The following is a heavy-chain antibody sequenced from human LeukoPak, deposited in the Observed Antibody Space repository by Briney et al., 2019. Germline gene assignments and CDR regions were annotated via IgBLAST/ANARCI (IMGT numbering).Heavy chain of an antibody. CDR3: ARLIRGGSGWGYFDY. CDR1: GYSFTSYW. J-gene: IGHJ4*02. Sequence: GESLKISCKGSGYSFTSYWIGWVRQMPGKGLERMGIIYPGDSDTRYSPSFQGQVTISADKSISTAYLQWSSLKASDTAMYYCARLIRGGSGWGYFDYWGQGTLVTVSS. CDR2: IYPGDSDT. V-gene: IGHV5-51*01. D-gene: IGHD6-25*01.